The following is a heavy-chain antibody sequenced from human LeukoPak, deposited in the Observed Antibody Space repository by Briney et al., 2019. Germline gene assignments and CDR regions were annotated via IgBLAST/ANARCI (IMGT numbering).Heavy chain of an antibody. J-gene: IGHJ4*02. CDR3: STGGGTHDY. V-gene: IGHV3-15*01. CDR1: GLTFNNAW. Sequence: GGSLRLSCAASGLTFNNAWMSWVRQAPGKGPEWVGRIRSRSAGGTTDYGAPVKGRFTISRDDSKNTLYLQMNSLKTEDTAVYYCSTGGGTHDYWGQGTLVTVSS. D-gene: IGHD2-15*01. CDR2: IRSRSAGGTT.